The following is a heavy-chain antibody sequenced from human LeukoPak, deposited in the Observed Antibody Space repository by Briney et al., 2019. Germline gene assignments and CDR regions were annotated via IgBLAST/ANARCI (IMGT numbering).Heavy chain of an antibody. D-gene: IGHD3-22*01. V-gene: IGHV3-7*01. CDR1: GFTFSSYW. CDR3: ARVYGVRGDSSGPAGY. CDR2: IKQDGSEK. J-gene: IGHJ4*02. Sequence: GGSLRLSCAASGFTFSSYWMSWVRQAPGKGLEWVAHIKQDGSEKYYVDSVKGRFTISRDNAKNSLYLQMNSPRAEDTAVYYCARVYGVRGDSSGPAGYWGQGTLVTVSS.